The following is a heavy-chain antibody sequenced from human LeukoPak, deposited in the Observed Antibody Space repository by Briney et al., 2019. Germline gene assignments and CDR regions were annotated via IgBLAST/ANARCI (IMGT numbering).Heavy chain of an antibody. J-gene: IGHJ3*02. D-gene: IGHD3-22*01. CDR1: GFTFSSYG. CDR3: AKFCFSSGYHCAFDM. CDR2: IRYDGSNK. V-gene: IGHV3-30*02. Sequence: GGSLRLSCAASGFTFSSYGMHWVRQAPGKGLEWVAFIRYDGSNKYYVDSVKGRFTISRDNSKNTLYLEMNSLRPEDTAVYYCAKFCFSSGYHCAFDMWGQGTMVTVSS.